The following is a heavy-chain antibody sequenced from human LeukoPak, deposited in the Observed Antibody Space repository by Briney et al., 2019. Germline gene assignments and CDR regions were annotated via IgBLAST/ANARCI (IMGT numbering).Heavy chain of an antibody. D-gene: IGHD1-26*01. Sequence: SVKVSCKASGGTFSSYAISWVRQAPGQGLEWMGRIIPIFGIANYAQKFQGRVTITADKSTSTAYMELSSLRSEDTAVYYCARNSIVGATLRVANWFDPWGEGTLVTVSS. CDR2: IIPIFGIA. J-gene: IGHJ5*02. CDR1: GGTFSSYA. CDR3: ARNSIVGATLRVANWFDP. V-gene: IGHV1-69*04.